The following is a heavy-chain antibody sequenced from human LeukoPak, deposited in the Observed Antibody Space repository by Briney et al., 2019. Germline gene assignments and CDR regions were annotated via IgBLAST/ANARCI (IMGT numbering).Heavy chain of an antibody. D-gene: IGHD6-19*01. J-gene: IGHJ4*02. CDR1: GFTFSSYG. V-gene: IGHV3-23*01. CDR3: ASSGWYRFDYFDY. Sequence: GGSLRLSCAASGFTFSSYGMSWVRQAPGKGLEWVSAISGSGGSTYYADSVKGRFTISRDNAKNSLYLQMNSLRAEDTAVYYCASSGWYRFDYFDYWGQGTLVTVSS. CDR2: ISGSGGST.